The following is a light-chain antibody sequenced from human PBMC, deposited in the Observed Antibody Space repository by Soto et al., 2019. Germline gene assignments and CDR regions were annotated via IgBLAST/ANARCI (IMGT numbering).Light chain of an antibody. CDR3: HQYDDGPYT. CDR2: GAS. Sequence: EILMTQSPATLSLSPGERATLSCRASQSVSSNVAWYQQIPGQTPRLLIYGASTRATGIPVRFSGSGSGTEFTLTISSLQSEDFAVYYCHQYDDGPYTFGQGAKVDI. V-gene: IGKV3-15*01. J-gene: IGKJ2*01. CDR1: QSVSSN.